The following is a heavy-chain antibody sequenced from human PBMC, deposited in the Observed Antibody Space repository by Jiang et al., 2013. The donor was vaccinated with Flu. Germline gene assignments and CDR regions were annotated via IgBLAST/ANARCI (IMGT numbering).Heavy chain of an antibody. V-gene: IGHV4-34*01. J-gene: IGHJ5*02. Sequence: SLTCAFYGGSFSGYYWNWIRQPPGKGLEWIAEINHSGSTKYNPSLKSRVTISVDTSKNQFSLKLSSVTAADTAVYYCAREEGLLGWFDPWGQGTLVTVSS. CDR3: AREEGLLGWFDP. CDR1: GGSFSGYY. CDR2: INHSGST. D-gene: IGHD2-8*02.